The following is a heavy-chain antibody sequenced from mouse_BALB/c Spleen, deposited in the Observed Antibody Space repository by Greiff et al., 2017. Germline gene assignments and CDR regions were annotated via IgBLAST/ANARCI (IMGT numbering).Heavy chain of an antibody. CDR3: ARSAYYDYDEEYFDV. CDR1: GFTFSSYG. CDR2: INSNGGST. Sequence: EVKLVESGGGLVQPGGSLKLSCAASGFTFSSYGMSWVRQTPDKRLELVATINSNGGSTYYPDSVKGRFTISRDNAKNTLYLQMSSLKSEDTAMYYCARSAYYDYDEEYFDVWGAGTTVTVSS. D-gene: IGHD2-4*01. J-gene: IGHJ1*01. V-gene: IGHV5-6-3*01.